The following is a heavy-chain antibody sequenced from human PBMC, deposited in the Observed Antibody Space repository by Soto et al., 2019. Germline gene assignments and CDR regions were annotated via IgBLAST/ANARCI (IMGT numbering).Heavy chain of an antibody. V-gene: IGHV1-3*01. CDR3: ARTRLELRLGELSLDRKFDY. J-gene: IGHJ4*02. Sequence: ASVKVSCKASGYTFTSYAMHWVRQAPGQRLEWMGWINAGNGNTKYSQKFQGRVTITRDTSASTAYMELSSLRSEDTAVYYCARTRLELRLGELSLDRKFDYWGQGTLVTVSS. D-gene: IGHD3-16*02. CDR2: INAGNGNT. CDR1: GYTFTSYA.